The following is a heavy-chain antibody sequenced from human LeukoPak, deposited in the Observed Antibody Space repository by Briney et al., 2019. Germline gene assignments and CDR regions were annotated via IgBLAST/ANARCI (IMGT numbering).Heavy chain of an antibody. J-gene: IGHJ4*02. CDR2: IYYSGYT. Sequence: SETLSLTCTVSGGSISSYYWSWIRQPPGKGLEWIGYIYYSGYTNYNPSLKSRVIISIDTSKNQFSLKLSSVTAADTAVYYCSRQERWERPMFFDYWGQGTLVTVSS. CDR1: GGSISSYY. CDR3: SRQERWERPMFFDY. V-gene: IGHV4-59*08. D-gene: IGHD1-26*01.